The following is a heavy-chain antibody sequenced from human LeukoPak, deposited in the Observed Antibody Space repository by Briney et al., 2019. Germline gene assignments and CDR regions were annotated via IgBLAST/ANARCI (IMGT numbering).Heavy chain of an antibody. CDR1: GFTFSDYS. J-gene: IGHJ4*02. D-gene: IGHD3-10*01. Sequence: GGSLRLSCAASGFTFSDYSMNWVRQAPGEGLEWVSSITSTSSYKYYADSVKGRFTIFRDNAKNSLYLQMNSLRDEDTAVYYCARVLGAWFGELYYFDYWGQGTLVTVSS. V-gene: IGHV3-21*01. CDR2: ITSTSSYK. CDR3: ARVLGAWFGELYYFDY.